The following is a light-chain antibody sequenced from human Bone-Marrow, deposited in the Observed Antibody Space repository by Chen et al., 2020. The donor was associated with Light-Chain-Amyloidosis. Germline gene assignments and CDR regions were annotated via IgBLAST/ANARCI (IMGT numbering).Light chain of an antibody. J-gene: IGKJ2*01. V-gene: IGKV1-39*01. CDR1: QSISGY. CDR2: AAS. Sequence: DIQMTQSPSSLSASVGDRDTIICRASQSISGYLNWYQRKPGEAPKLLIYAASSLQTGVPSRFSGCGSGTDFTLTIRSLHPEDFATYYCRQSYSTPYTFGQGTKLEIK. CDR3: RQSYSTPYT.